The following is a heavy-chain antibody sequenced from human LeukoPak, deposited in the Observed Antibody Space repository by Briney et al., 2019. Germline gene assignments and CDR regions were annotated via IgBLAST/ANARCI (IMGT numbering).Heavy chain of an antibody. CDR1: GGSISSGSYY. J-gene: IGHJ5*02. V-gene: IGHV4-61*02. CDR2: IYTSGNT. CDR3: VRGPYGASISNWFDP. D-gene: IGHD4/OR15-4a*01. Sequence: PSENLSLTCTVSGGSISSGSYYWSWIRQPAGKGLEWIGRIYTSGNTNYNPSLKSRVTISVDTSKNQFSLKLRSVTAADTAVYYCVRGPYGASISNWFDPWGQGLLVTVSS.